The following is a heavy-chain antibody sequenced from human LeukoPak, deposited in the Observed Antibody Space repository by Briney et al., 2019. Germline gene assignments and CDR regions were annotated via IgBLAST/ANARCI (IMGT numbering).Heavy chain of an antibody. Sequence: GASVKVSCKASGYTFTSYGISWVRQAPGQGLEWMGWISAYNGNTNYAQKLQGRVTMTTDTSTSTAYMELRSLRSDDTAVYYCARDREVTAILNYYYYYGMDVWGQGTTVTVSS. V-gene: IGHV1-18*01. CDR2: ISAYNGNT. CDR3: ARDREVTAILNYYYYYGMDV. D-gene: IGHD2-21*02. CDR1: GYTFTSYG. J-gene: IGHJ6*02.